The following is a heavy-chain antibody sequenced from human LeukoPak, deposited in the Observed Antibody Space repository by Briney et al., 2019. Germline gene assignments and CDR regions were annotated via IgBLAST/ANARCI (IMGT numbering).Heavy chain of an antibody. V-gene: IGHV1-18*01. J-gene: IGHJ6*02. CDR1: GYTFTSYG. Sequence: EASVKVSCKASGYTFTSYGISWVRQAPGQGLEWMGWISAYNGNTNYAQKLQGRVTMTTDTSTSTAYMELRSLRSDDTAVYYCARGRRYAVWNGMDVWGQGTTVTVSS. D-gene: IGHD1-1*01. CDR3: ARGRRYAVWNGMDV. CDR2: ISAYNGNT.